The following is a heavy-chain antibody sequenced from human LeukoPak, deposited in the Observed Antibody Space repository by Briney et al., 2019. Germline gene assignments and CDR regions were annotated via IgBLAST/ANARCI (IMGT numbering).Heavy chain of an antibody. CDR3: ARDGRNDYGDNRAFDY. V-gene: IGHV4-30-4*01. CDR2: IYYSGST. CDR1: GGSISSGDYY. Sequence: SETLSLTCTVSGGSISSGDYYWSWIRQPPGKGLEWIGYIYYSGSTYYNPSLKSRVTISVDTSKNQFSLKLSSVTAADTAVYYCARDGRNDYGDNRAFDYWGQGTLVTVSS. D-gene: IGHD4-17*01. J-gene: IGHJ4*02.